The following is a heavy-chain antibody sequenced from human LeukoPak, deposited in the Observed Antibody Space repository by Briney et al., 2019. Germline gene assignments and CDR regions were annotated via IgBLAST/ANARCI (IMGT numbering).Heavy chain of an antibody. Sequence: ASVKVSCKASGYTFTNYGITWVRQAPGQGLEWMGWISGYNGNTNYAQKLQGRVTMTTDSSTSTAYMELRSLRSDDTAIYYCARGGGLLYADYWGQGTLVPVSS. D-gene: IGHD2-2*02. CDR2: ISGYNGNT. CDR3: ARGGGLLYADY. J-gene: IGHJ4*02. CDR1: GYTFTNYG. V-gene: IGHV1-18*01.